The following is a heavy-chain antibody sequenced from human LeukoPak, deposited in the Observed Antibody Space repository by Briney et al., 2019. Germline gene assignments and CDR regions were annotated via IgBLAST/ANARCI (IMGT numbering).Heavy chain of an antibody. Sequence: PSETLSLTCSVSGGSLHGYYWTWLRQPPGKGLEWIGYIYYSGNTDYNPSLKSRATISVDTSKNEFSLKLNSVTAADAAVYYCARENSITMIADWGQGTLVTVSS. D-gene: IGHD3-22*01. CDR3: ARENSITMIAD. CDR1: GGSLHGYY. J-gene: IGHJ4*02. CDR2: IYYSGNT. V-gene: IGHV4-59*12.